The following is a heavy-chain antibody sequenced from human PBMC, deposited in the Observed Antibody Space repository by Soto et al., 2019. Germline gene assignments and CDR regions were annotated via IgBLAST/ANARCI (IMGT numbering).Heavy chain of an antibody. CDR1: GFTFSTYA. D-gene: IGHD4-17*01. CDR3: ARPRGYGVFDAYDI. CDR2: ISGSGGPT. Sequence: GGSLRFSCAASGFTFSTYAMSWVRQAPGKGLEWVSAISGSGGPTYYADSVQGRFTISRDNSMNILYLQMNSLRIEDTAVYYCARPRGYGVFDAYDIWGQGTMVTVSS. J-gene: IGHJ3*02. V-gene: IGHV3-23*01.